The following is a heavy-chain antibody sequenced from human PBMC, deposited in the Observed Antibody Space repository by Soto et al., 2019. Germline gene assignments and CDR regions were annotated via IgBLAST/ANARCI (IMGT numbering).Heavy chain of an antibody. D-gene: IGHD1-26*01. CDR3: ANTGSWELRGFDY. CDR2: ISGSGGST. J-gene: IGHJ4*02. Sequence: GGSLRLSCAASGFTFSSYAMSWVRQAPGKGLEWVSAISGSGGSTYYADSVKGRFTISRDNSKNTLYLQMNSLRAEDTAVYYCANTGSWELRGFDYWGQGTLVTVYS. V-gene: IGHV3-23*01. CDR1: GFTFSSYA.